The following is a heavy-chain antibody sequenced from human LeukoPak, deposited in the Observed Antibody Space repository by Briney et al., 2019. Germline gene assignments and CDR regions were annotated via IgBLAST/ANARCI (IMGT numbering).Heavy chain of an antibody. D-gene: IGHD5-24*01. Sequence: ASVKVSCKASGYTFTSYYMHWVRQAPGQGLEWMGIINPSGGSTSYAQKFQGRVTMTRDKSTNTVYLELSSLRSEDTAVYYCARVEMATIKDAFDIWGQGTMVTVSS. CDR3: ARVEMATIKDAFDI. CDR1: GYTFTSYY. CDR2: INPSGGST. J-gene: IGHJ3*02. V-gene: IGHV1-46*01.